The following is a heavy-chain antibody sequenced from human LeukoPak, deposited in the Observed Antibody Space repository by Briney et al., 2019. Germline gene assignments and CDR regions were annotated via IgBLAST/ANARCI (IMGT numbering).Heavy chain of an antibody. J-gene: IGHJ6*02. CDR2: IHYSGSA. Sequence: SETLSLTCTVSGGSISGYYWTWIRQSPGKGLEWIGYIHYSGSANYNPSLKSRLTISVDTSKNQFSLKLSSVTAADTAVYYCARRVHYYYYGMDVWGQGTTVTVSS. CDR1: GGSISGYY. V-gene: IGHV4-59*08. CDR3: ARRVHYYYYGMDV.